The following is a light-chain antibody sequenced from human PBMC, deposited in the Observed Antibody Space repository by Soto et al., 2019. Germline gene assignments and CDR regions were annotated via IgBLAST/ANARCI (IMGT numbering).Light chain of an antibody. CDR3: QQYNSYPWT. V-gene: IGKV1-5*01. CDR2: DAA. J-gene: IGKJ1*01. Sequence: DIQMTQSPSTLSASVGDRVTITCWASQSISSWLAWYQQKPGKAPKLLIYDAASLESGVPSRFNGSGSGTEFTLTISSLQPDDFATYYCQQYNSYPWTFGQGTKVEIK. CDR1: QSISSW.